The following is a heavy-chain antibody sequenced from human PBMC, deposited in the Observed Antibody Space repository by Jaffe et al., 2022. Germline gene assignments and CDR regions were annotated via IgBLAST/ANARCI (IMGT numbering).Heavy chain of an antibody. J-gene: IGHJ4*02. Sequence: QVQLQESGPGLVKPSETLSLTCAVSGYSISSGYYWGWIRQPPGKGLEWIGSIYHSGSTYYNPSLKSRVTISVDTSKNQFSLKLSSVTAADTAVYYCARAGGGYSYGCVDYWGQGTLVTVSS. CDR2: IYHSGST. V-gene: IGHV4-38-2*01. CDR1: GYSISSGYY. CDR3: ARAGGGYSYGCVDY. D-gene: IGHD5-18*01.